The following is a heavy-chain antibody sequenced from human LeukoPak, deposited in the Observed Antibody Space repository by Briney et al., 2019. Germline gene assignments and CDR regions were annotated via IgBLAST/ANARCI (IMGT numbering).Heavy chain of an antibody. Sequence: GRSLRLSCAASGFTFSSYAMHWVRQAPGKGLEWVAVISYDGSNKYYADSVKGRFTISRDNSKNTLYLQMNSLRAEDTAGYYCARDSSDIVVVPAAPGRYWGQGTLVTVSS. CDR2: ISYDGSNK. CDR1: GFTFSSYA. J-gene: IGHJ4*02. D-gene: IGHD2-2*01. V-gene: IGHV3-30*04. CDR3: ARDSSDIVVVPAAPGRY.